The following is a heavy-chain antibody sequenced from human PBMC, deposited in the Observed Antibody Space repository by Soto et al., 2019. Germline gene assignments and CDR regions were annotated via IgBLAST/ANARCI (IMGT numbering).Heavy chain of an antibody. Sequence: SETLSLTCTVSGGSISSGDYYWSWIRQPPGKGLEWIGYIYYSGSTYYNPSLKSRVTISVDTSKNQFSLKRSSVTAADTAVYYCARASGGNTPLDYWGQGTLVTVS. V-gene: IGHV4-30-4*01. CDR3: ARASGGNTPLDY. CDR2: IYYSGST. D-gene: IGHD2-15*01. CDR1: GGSISSGDYY. J-gene: IGHJ4*02.